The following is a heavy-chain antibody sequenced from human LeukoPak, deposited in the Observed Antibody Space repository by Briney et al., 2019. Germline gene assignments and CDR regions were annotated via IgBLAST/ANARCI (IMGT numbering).Heavy chain of an antibody. D-gene: IGHD3-16*01. V-gene: IGHV3-23*01. J-gene: IGHJ4*02. CDR3: AKDRLGGPYFFHY. Sequence: GGTLRLSCAASGFNFNTYAMTWVRQAPGKGLEWVSTIGGTGVRTYYADSVKGRFTISRDNSKNTLYLQINSLRAEDTAVYFCAKDRLGGPYFFHYWGQGTLVTVSS. CDR2: IGGTGVRT. CDR1: GFNFNTYA.